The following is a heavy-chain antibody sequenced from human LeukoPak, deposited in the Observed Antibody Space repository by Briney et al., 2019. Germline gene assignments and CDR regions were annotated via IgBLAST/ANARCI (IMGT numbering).Heavy chain of an antibody. V-gene: IGHV4-38-2*02. CDR2: IYHSGSA. CDR1: GYSISSGSF. Sequence: SETLSLICTVSGYSISSGSFWGWIRQPPGKGLEWIGNIYHSGSAYYNPSLRGRVTLPVDTSKNQFSLKLSSVTAADTAVYYCARDFDYYVDYWGQGTLVTVSS. CDR3: ARDFDYYVDY. J-gene: IGHJ4*02.